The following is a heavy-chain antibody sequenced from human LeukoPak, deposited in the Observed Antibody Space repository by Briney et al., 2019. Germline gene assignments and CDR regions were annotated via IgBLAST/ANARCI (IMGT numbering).Heavy chain of an antibody. Sequence: LGGSLRLSCADSGFTFDDYAMHWVRQAPGKGLEWVSLISWDGSSTYYADSVKGRFTISRDNSKNSLYLQMNSLRAEDTALYYCAMVGEGDAFDIWGQGTMVTVSS. CDR3: AMVGEGDAFDI. J-gene: IGHJ3*02. CDR1: GFTFDDYA. V-gene: IGHV3-43D*03. D-gene: IGHD3-16*01. CDR2: ISWDGSST.